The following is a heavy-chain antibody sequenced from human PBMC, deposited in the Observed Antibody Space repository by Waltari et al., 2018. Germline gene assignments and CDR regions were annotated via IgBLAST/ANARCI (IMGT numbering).Heavy chain of an antibody. V-gene: IGHV4-38-2*02. CDR1: GYSISSGYY. J-gene: IGHJ4*02. D-gene: IGHD3-22*01. Sequence: QVQLQESGPGLVKPSETLSLTCAVSGYSISSGYYWGWIRQPPGKGLEWIGSIYHSGSTYYSPSLKRRVTISVDTSKNQFSLKLSSVTAADTAVYYCARDLGYYDSSGYYSTPTDYWGQGTLVTVSS. CDR3: ARDLGYYDSSGYYSTPTDY. CDR2: IYHSGST.